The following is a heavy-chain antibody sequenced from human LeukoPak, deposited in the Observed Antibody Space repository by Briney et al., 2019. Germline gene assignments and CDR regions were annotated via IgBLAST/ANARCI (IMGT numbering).Heavy chain of an antibody. J-gene: IGHJ4*02. Sequence: SETLSLTCTVSGGSVNSGSYYWSWIRQPAGKGLEWIGRIYTSGSTNYNPSLKSRVTISVDTSKNQFSLKLSSVTAADTAVYYCASNYYGSGSYYSDWGQGTLVTVSS. CDR2: IYTSGST. V-gene: IGHV4-61*02. CDR3: ASNYYGSGSYYSD. D-gene: IGHD3-10*01. CDR1: GGSVNSGSYY.